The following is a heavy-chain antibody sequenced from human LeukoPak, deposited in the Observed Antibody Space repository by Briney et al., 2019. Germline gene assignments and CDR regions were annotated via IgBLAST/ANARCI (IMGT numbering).Heavy chain of an antibody. Sequence: GGSLRLSCAASGFTFSSYAMSWVRQAPGKGLEWVSAISGSGGSTYYADSVKGRFTIPRDNSKNTLYLQMNSLRAEDTAVYYCAKSVMITFGGVIGAFDIWGQGTMVTVSS. J-gene: IGHJ3*02. CDR2: ISGSGGST. D-gene: IGHD3-16*02. V-gene: IGHV3-23*01. CDR1: GFTFSSYA. CDR3: AKSVMITFGGVIGAFDI.